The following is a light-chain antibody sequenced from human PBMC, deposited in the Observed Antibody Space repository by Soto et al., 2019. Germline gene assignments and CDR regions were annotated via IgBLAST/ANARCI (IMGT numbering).Light chain of an antibody. CDR1: QSLVDSDGNTY. Sequence: DVVMTQSPLSLPVTLGQPASISCRSSQSLVDSDGNTYLSWFQQRPGQSPRRLIYKVSNRDSGVPDRFSGSGSGSDITLRIRRVEADDVGTYYCMQGTFAPHTFGRGTKLEIK. CDR2: KVS. CDR3: MQGTFAPHT. J-gene: IGKJ2*01. V-gene: IGKV2-30*01.